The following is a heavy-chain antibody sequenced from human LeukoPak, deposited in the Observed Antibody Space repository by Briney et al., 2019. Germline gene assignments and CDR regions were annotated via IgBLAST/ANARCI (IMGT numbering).Heavy chain of an antibody. J-gene: IGHJ4*02. CDR3: AIFQGTYGDNENDY. CDR1: GGTFRSYA. D-gene: IGHD4-17*01. Sequence: GASVKVSRKASGGTFRSYAITWVRQAPGKGLEWMGGIIPMINTPKYAQKFQGRVSITADESTSTGYMEVSSLRSEDTAVYYCAIFQGTYGDNENDYWGQGTLVTVSS. V-gene: IGHV1-69*13. CDR2: IIPMINTP.